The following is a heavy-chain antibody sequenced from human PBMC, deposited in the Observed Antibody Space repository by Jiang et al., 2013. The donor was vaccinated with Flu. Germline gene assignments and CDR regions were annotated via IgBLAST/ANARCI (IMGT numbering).Heavy chain of an antibody. CDR2: IDPSDSYT. D-gene: IGHD6-13*01. Sequence: LRISCKGSGYSFTSYWISWVRQMPGKGLEWMGRIDPSDSYTNYSPSFQGHVTISADKSISTAYLQWSSLKASDTAMYYCASSIAAAGLFDPWGQGTLVTVSS. CDR1: GYSFTSYW. CDR3: ASSIAAAGLFDP. J-gene: IGHJ5*02. V-gene: IGHV5-10-1*01.